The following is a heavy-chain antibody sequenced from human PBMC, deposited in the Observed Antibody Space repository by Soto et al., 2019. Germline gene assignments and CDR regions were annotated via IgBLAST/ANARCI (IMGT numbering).Heavy chain of an antibody. D-gene: IGHD1-26*01. CDR1: GFTFSDYY. V-gene: IGHV3-11*06. J-gene: IGHJ6*02. CDR2: ISIISSFT. CDR3: ATALVESCTSGVSCRGMDV. Sequence: PGGSLRLSCAASGFTFSDYYMTSIRQAPGKGLEWVSYISIISSFTNYADSVKGRFTISRDNAKQSLYLQMNGLRAEDTDVYCGATALVESCTSGVSCRGMDVWGQGTTVTVSS.